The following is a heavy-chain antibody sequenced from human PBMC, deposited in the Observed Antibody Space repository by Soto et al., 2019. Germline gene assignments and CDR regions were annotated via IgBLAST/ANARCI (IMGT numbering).Heavy chain of an antibody. D-gene: IGHD3-9*01. J-gene: IGHJ4*02. V-gene: IGHV4-30-2*01. CDR3: ARGCFHYDILTGYYNSYYFDY. CDR2: IYHSGST. Sequence: QLQLQESGSGLVKPSQTLSLTCAVSGGSISSGGYSWRWIRQPPGKGLEWIGYIYHSGSTYYNPSLKSRVTLAVDRSKNQFSLKLRSVTAADTAVYYCARGCFHYDILTGYYNSYYFDYWGQGTLVTFSS. CDR1: GGSISSGGYS.